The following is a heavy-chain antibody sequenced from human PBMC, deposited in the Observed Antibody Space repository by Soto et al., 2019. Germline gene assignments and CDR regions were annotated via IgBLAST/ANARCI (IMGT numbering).Heavy chain of an antibody. V-gene: IGHV3-23*01. D-gene: IGHD2-15*01. Sequence: EVQLLESGGGLVKPGGSLRLSCAASGFTFSQYAMSWVRLAPGKGLEWVSSISANGGITDYADSVKGRFTISSDNFQNILSLQMNSLTGDDTALYFCAKDKYTDSVRKVWFFDYWGRGTLVTVSS. J-gene: IGHJ2*01. CDR1: GFTFSQYA. CDR3: AKDKYTDSVRKVWFFDY. CDR2: ISANGGIT.